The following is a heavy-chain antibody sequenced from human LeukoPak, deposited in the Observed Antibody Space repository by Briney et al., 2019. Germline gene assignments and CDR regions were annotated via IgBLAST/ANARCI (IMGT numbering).Heavy chain of an antibody. D-gene: IGHD6-13*01. CDR1: GFTFSNAW. CDR2: IKSKTDGGTT. V-gene: IGHV3-15*01. Sequence: GGSLRLSCAASGFTFSNAWMSWVRQAPGKGLEWVGRIKSKTDGGTTDYAAPVKGRFTISRDDSKNTLYLQMNSLKTEDTAVYYCTTDPRQLGYFDYWGQGTLVTVSS. J-gene: IGHJ4*02. CDR3: TTDPRQLGYFDY.